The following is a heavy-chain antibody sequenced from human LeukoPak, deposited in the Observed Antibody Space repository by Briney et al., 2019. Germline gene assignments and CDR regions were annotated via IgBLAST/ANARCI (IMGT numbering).Heavy chain of an antibody. Sequence: GGSLRLSCAASGFTFSDYYMSWIRQAPGKGLEWVSYISSSGSTIYYADSVKGRFTISRDNAKNSLYLQMNSLRAEDTAVYYCARDCMTYYYGSGSYEDGKTTATDDAFDIWGQGTMVTVSS. D-gene: IGHD3-10*01. CDR1: GFTFSDYY. V-gene: IGHV3-11*01. J-gene: IGHJ3*02. CDR3: ARDCMTYYYGSGSYEDGKTTATDDAFDI. CDR2: ISSSGSTI.